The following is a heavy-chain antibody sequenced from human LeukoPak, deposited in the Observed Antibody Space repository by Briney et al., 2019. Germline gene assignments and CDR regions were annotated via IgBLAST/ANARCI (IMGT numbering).Heavy chain of an antibody. V-gene: IGHV5-51*01. CDR3: ARAGTYYYYHMDV. Sequence: GESLKISCKGSGYSFTSYWIRWVRQMPGKGLEWMGIIHPGDSDTRYSPSFQGQVTISADKSISTAYLQWSSLKASDTAIYYCARAGTYYYYHMDVWGKGTTVTVFS. CDR2: IHPGDSDT. CDR1: GYSFTSYW. D-gene: IGHD6-19*01. J-gene: IGHJ6*03.